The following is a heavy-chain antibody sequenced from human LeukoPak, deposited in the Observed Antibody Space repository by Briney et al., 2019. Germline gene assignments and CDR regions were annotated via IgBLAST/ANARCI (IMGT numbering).Heavy chain of an antibody. V-gene: IGHV3-30*03. Sequence: PGGSLRLSCAAYGFIFNTHGMHWVRQAPGKGLEWVAVISYDGSDKYFADSVEGRFTISRDDSKNMMYLQMNSLRAEDTAVYYCARDRTYTWTFDYWGQGTLVTVSS. CDR3: ARDRTYTWTFDY. D-gene: IGHD1-1*01. CDR2: ISYDGSDK. J-gene: IGHJ4*02. CDR1: GFIFNTHG.